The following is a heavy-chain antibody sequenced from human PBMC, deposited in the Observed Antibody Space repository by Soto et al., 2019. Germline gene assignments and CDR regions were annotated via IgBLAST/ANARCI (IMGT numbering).Heavy chain of an antibody. CDR3: ARDRQYYDSSGYPNDAFDI. CDR1: GGSISSYY. Sequence: PSETLSLTCTVSGGSISSYYWSWIRQPPGKGLEWIGYIYYSGSTNYNPSLKSRVTISVDTSKNQFSLKLSSVTAADTAVYYCARDRQYYDSSGYPNDAFDIWGQGTMVTVSS. J-gene: IGHJ3*02. D-gene: IGHD3-22*01. V-gene: IGHV4-59*01. CDR2: IYYSGST.